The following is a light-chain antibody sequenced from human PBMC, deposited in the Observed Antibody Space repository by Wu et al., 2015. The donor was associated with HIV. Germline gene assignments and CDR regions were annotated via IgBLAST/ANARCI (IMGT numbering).Light chain of an antibody. J-gene: IGKJ4*01. CDR2: GAS. CDR1: QSVSSSY. CDR3: QQYYSSPPELT. V-gene: IGKV3-20*01. Sequence: EIALTQSPGTLSLSPGERATLSCRASQSVSSSYLAWYQQKPGQAPRLLIYGASSRATGIPDRYSGSGSGTDFTLTISRLEPEDFAVYYCQQYYSSPPELTFGGGTKVEIK.